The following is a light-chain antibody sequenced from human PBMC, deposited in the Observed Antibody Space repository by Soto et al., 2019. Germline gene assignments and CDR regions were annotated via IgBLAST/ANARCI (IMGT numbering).Light chain of an antibody. Sequence: DIQMTQSPSSLSASLGDRVTITCLASQSISTYLNWYQQKPGKAPKLLIYAASSLQSGVRSRFSGSGSGTDFTLTISSLQPEDFATYFCQESYSIPYTFGLGTKVDIK. CDR1: QSISTY. CDR2: AAS. V-gene: IGKV1-39*01. CDR3: QESYSIPYT. J-gene: IGKJ2*01.